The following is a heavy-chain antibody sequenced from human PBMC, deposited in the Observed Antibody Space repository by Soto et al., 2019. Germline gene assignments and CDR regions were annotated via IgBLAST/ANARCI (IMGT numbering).Heavy chain of an antibody. CDR2: ISGSGGST. V-gene: IGHV3-23*01. Sequence: EVQLLESGGGLVQPGGSLRLSCAASGFTFSSYAMSWVRQAPGKGLEWVSAISGSGGSTYYPDSVKGRFTISRDNSKNTLYLQMNSLRAEDTAVYYCAKAVDYYGSGSYFDYWGQGTLVTVSS. J-gene: IGHJ4*02. D-gene: IGHD3-10*01. CDR3: AKAVDYYGSGSYFDY. CDR1: GFTFSSYA.